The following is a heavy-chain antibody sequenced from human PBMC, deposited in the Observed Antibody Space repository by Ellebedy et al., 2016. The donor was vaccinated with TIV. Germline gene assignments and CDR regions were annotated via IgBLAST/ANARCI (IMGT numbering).Heavy chain of an antibody. D-gene: IGHD4-17*01. J-gene: IGHJ6*02. CDR1: GFTFSSYG. CDR3: ARVGEVTRAYYYYAMDV. Sequence: GRSLRLSXAASGFTFSSYGMHWVRQAPGKGLEWVANIWYDGTNKYYADSVKGRFTISRDNAKNSLSLQMNSLRAEDTAVYYCARVGEVTRAYYYYAMDVWGQGTTVTVSS. CDR2: IWYDGTNK. V-gene: IGHV3-33*01.